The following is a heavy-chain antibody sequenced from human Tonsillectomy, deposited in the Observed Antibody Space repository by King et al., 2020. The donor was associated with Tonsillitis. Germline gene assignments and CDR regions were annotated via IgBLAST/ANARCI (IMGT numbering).Heavy chain of an antibody. CDR1: GYTFINYG. D-gene: IGHD1-26*01. V-gene: IGHV1-18*01. J-gene: IGHJ6*03. CDR2: ISTYNGDT. Sequence: QLVQSGAEVKKPGASVKVSYKASGYTFINYGISWVRQAPGQGLEWMGWISTYNGDTNYAQKLQGRVTMTTDSSTTTAYMELRSLRSDDTAVYYCARDMWELRMDVWGKGTTVTVSS. CDR3: ARDMWELRMDV.